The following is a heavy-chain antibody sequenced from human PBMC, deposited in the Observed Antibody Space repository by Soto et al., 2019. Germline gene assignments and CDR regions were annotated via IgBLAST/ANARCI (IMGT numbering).Heavy chain of an antibody. J-gene: IGHJ4*02. CDR3: ARTSLNTAMGTFDY. CDR1: GFSLSTSGMC. D-gene: IGHD5-18*01. V-gene: IGHV2-70*01. CDR2: IDWDDDK. Sequence: LVNPTQTLTLTCTFSGFSLSTSGMCVSWIRQPPGKALEWLALIDWDDDKYYSTSLKTRLTISKDTSKNQVVLTMTNMDPVDTATYYCARTSLNTAMGTFDYWGQGTLVTVSS.